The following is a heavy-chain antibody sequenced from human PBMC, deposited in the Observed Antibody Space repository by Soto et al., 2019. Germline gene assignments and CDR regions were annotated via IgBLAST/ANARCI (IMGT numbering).Heavy chain of an antibody. CDR1: GFTFSSYW. CDR3: ARGGSLNWYFDL. Sequence: EVQLVESGGGLVQPGGSLRLSCAASGFTFSSYWMHWVRQAPGKGLVWVSRIDSDGSSTSYADSVKGRFTISRDNAKNTLYLQMNSLRAEDTAVYYCARGGSLNWYFDLWGRGTLVTVSS. D-gene: IGHD1-26*01. CDR2: IDSDGSST. V-gene: IGHV3-74*01. J-gene: IGHJ2*01.